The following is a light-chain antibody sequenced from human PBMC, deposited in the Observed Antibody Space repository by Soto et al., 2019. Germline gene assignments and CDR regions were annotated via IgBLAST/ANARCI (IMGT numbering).Light chain of an antibody. CDR1: QGISSR. CDR2: AAS. V-gene: IGKV1-12*01. J-gene: IGKJ4*01. CDR3: QQSNSVPLT. Sequence: DIQMTQSPSSVSASVGDRVTITCWASQGISSRLAWYQQRPGKAPNLLIYAASSLQSGVPSRFSGSGSETDFTLTIGSLQPEDFATYYCQQSNSVPLTFGGGTKVDIK.